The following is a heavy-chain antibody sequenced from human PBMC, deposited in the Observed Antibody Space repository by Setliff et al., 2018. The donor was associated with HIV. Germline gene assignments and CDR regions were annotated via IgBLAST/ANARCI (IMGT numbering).Heavy chain of an antibody. Sequence: SETLSLTCTVSGGSISSYYWSWIRLPPGKGLEWIGYIYTSGITNYNPSLKSRVTMSVDTSKNQFSLKLSSVTAADTAVYYCARGYGAAGGGYWGQGTLVTVSS. J-gene: IGHJ4*02. CDR3: ARGYGAAGGGY. CDR1: GGSISSYY. D-gene: IGHD6-25*01. CDR2: IYTSGIT. V-gene: IGHV4-4*08.